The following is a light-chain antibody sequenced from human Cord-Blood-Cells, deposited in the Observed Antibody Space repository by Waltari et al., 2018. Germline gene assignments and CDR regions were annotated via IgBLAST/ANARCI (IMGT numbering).Light chain of an antibody. V-gene: IGKV3-20*01. Sequence: EIVLTQSPGTLSLSPGERATLSCRASQSVSSSYLAWYQQTPGQAPRLLIYGASSRATGIPDRFSGSGSGTDFTLTISRLAPEDFAVYYCQQYGSSYTFGQGTKLEIK. CDR3: QQYGSSYT. J-gene: IGKJ2*01. CDR1: QSVSSSY. CDR2: GAS.